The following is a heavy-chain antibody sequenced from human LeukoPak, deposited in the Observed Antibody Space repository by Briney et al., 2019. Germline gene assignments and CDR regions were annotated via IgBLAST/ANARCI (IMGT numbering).Heavy chain of an antibody. V-gene: IGHV3-30*04. CDR1: GFTFSNYA. J-gene: IGHJ4*02. CDR2: ISYDGSVE. Sequence: PGRSLRLPCAASGFTFSNYAMHWVRQAPGKGLEWVALISYDGSVEENAASVKGRFTISRDNSKNTLYLQMNSLRTEDTAVYYCARALGSSWDSSLDSWGQGTLVPVSS. CDR3: ARALGSSWDSSLDS. D-gene: IGHD6-13*01.